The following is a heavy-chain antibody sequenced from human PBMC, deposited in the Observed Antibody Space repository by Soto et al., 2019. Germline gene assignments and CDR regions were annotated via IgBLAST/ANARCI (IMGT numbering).Heavy chain of an antibody. CDR1: GGTFSSYA. CDR3: ARPRAKMATTPWYFDY. V-gene: IGHV1-69*12. CDR2: IIPIFGTA. Sequence: QVQLVQSGAEVKKPVSSVKVSCKASGGTFSSYAISWVRQAPGQGLEWMGGIIPIFGTANYAQKFQGRVTITADESTSTAYMELSSLRSEDTAVYYCARPRAKMATTPWYFDYWGQGTLVTVSS. D-gene: IGHD5-12*01. J-gene: IGHJ4*02.